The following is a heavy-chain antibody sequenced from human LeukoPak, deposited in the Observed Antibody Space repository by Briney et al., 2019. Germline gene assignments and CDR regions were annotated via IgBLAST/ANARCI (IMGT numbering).Heavy chain of an antibody. CDR3: ASTMPPGIAVAGSGDY. Sequence: SETLSLTCAVYGGSFSGYYWSWIRQPPGKGLEWIGEINHSGSTNYNPSLKSRVTISVDTSKNQFSLKLRSVTAADTAVYYCASTMPPGIAVAGSGDYWGQGPLVTVSS. CDR2: INHSGST. J-gene: IGHJ4*02. V-gene: IGHV4-34*01. D-gene: IGHD6-19*01. CDR1: GGSFSGYY.